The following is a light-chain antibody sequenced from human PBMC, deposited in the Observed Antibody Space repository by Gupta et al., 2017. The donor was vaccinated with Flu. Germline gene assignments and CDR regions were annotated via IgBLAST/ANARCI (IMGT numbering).Light chain of an antibody. CDR3: GSYYSITLGV. CDR2: DVT. CDR1: THDIVNHNY. V-gene: IGLV2-14*03. J-gene: IGLJ1*01. Sequence: QSALTQPASVSVSPGPSNTISCTGTTHDIVNHNYISWYQQYPGRAPTLMIFDVTRRPSGISSRFSGSKSGTTAFLTISALKADDEADYFFGSYYSITLGVFGTGTRVTVL.